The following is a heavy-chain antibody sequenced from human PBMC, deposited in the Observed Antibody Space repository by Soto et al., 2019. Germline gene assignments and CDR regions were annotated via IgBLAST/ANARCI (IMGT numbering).Heavy chain of an antibody. CDR1: GYSFANYW. J-gene: IGHJ6*02. CDR2: IYPGDSDT. V-gene: IGHV5-51*01. D-gene: IGHD3-10*01. CDR3: SRNRLRQYYYGMDV. Sequence: GESLKISCQGSGYSFANYWIAWVRQMPGKGLEWVGVIYPGDSDTRYSPSFRGQVTISADKSISHVYLQWSSLKASDTAMYYCSRNRLRQYYYGMDVWGQGTTVTVSS.